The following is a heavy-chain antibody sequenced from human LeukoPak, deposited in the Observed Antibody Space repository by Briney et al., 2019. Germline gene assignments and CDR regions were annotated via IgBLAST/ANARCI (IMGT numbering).Heavy chain of an antibody. V-gene: IGHV4-30-2*01. Sequence: SQTLSLTCAVSGGSISSGDYYWSWIRQPPGKGLEWIGYIYHSGSTYYNPSLKSRVTISVDRSKNQFSLKLSSVTAADTAVYYCARNLATRGYGMDVWGQGTTVTVSS. CDR1: GGSISSGDYY. CDR3: ARNLATRGYGMDV. CDR2: IYHSGST. J-gene: IGHJ6*02. D-gene: IGHD5-12*01.